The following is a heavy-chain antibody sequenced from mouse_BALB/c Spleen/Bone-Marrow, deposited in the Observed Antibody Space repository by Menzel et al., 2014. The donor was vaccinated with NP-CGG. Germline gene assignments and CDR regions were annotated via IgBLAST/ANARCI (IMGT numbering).Heavy chain of an antibody. CDR3: ATHIYGSLDY. CDR1: GFDFSRYW. Sequence: EVQLEQSGGGLVQPGGSLKLSCAASGFDFSRYWMSWVRQAPGKGLEWIGEINPDSSTINHTPSLKDKFIISRDNAKNTLLLQRNEMTYDEAAYYCSATHIYGSLDYWGQGTPVTVSS. V-gene: IGHV4-1*02. D-gene: IGHD1-1*01. CDR2: INPDSSTI. J-gene: IGHJ2*01.